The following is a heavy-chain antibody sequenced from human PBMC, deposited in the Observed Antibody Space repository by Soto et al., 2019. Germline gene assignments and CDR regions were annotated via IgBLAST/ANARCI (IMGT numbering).Heavy chain of an antibody. CDR2: IHYSGATP. Sequence: ASVKVSCKASGYTFTNYYMHWVRQAPGQGLEWMGVIHYSGATPTYAQKFQGRVTMARDTSTSTVYVELSSLTSEDTAVYYCATGATQFATIGSFDYWGQGTLVTVSS. V-gene: IGHV1-46*01. CDR1: GYTFTNYY. J-gene: IGHJ4*02. CDR3: ATGATQFATIGSFDY.